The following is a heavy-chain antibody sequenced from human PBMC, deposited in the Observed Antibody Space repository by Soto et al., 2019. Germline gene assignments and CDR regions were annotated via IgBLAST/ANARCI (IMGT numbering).Heavy chain of an antibody. CDR3: AKDFVGEGSPFDY. J-gene: IGHJ4*02. D-gene: IGHD1-26*01. Sequence: QVQLVESGGGVVQPGRSLRLSCAASGFTFSSYGMHWVRQAPGKGLEWVAVISYDGSNKYYADSVKGRFTISRDNFKNTLYLQMNSLRAEDTAVYYCAKDFVGEGSPFDYWGQGTLVTVSS. V-gene: IGHV3-30*18. CDR2: ISYDGSNK. CDR1: GFTFSSYG.